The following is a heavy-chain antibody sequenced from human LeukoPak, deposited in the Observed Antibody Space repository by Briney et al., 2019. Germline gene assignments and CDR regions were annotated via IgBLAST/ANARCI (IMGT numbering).Heavy chain of an antibody. CDR2: INPSGGST. CDR3: ARVKDDNWFDP. Sequence: ASVKVSCKASGYTFTSYYMHWVRQAPGQGLEWMGIINPSGGSTNYAQKLQGRVTMTRDMSTSTVYMELSSLRSEDTAVYYCARVKDDNWFDPWGQGTLVTVSS. V-gene: IGHV1-46*01. J-gene: IGHJ5*02. CDR1: GYTFTSYY. D-gene: IGHD2-15*01.